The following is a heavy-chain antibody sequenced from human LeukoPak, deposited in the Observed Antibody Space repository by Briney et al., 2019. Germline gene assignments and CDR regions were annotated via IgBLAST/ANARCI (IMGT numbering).Heavy chain of an antibody. CDR1: GGTFSSYA. CDR2: IIPIFGTA. Sequence: ASVKVSCKASGGTFSSYAISWVRQAPGQGLEWMGGIIPIFGTANYAQKFQGRVTITTDESTSTAYMELSSLRSEDTAVYYCARSSSAKYNWFDPWGQGTLVTVSS. V-gene: IGHV1-69*05. CDR3: ARSSSAKYNWFDP. D-gene: IGHD3-22*01. J-gene: IGHJ5*02.